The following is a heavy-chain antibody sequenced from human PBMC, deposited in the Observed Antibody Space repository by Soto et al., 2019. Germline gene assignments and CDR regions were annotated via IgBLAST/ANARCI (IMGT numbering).Heavy chain of an antibody. CDR3: ALRQGDPSFDY. Sequence: QITLKESGPTLVKLTQTLTLTCTFSAISLSTSGEGVGWIRQPPGTALEWLALIYWDDDKHYSPSLKSRLAITNDTSKNKVVLTMTNMDPVDTATYYCALRQGDPSFDYWGQGTLVTVSS. J-gene: IGHJ4*02. V-gene: IGHV2-5*02. CDR1: AISLSTSGEG. CDR2: IYWDDDK. D-gene: IGHD3-16*01.